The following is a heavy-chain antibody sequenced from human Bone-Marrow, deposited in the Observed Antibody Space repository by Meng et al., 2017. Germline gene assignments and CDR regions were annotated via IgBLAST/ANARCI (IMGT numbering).Heavy chain of an antibody. J-gene: IGHJ4*02. CDR1: GASISNADYY. CDR3: ARVGGCSGGSGSHRLFDN. CDR2: IYYSGST. V-gene: IGHV4-30-4*08. Sequence: VPLPESGPGLVQPSQTLSLPCPVSGASISNADYYWSWIRQPPGKGLEWIGYIYYSGSTYYNPSLRSRVVISVDTSKNQFSLKLNAVSAADTAVYFGARVGGCSGGSGSHRLFDNWGQGTLVTVSS. D-gene: IGHD2-15*01.